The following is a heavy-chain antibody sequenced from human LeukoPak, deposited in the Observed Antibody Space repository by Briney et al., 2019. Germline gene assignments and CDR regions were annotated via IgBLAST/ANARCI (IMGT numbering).Heavy chain of an antibody. J-gene: IGHJ4*02. CDR1: GFSLRTNRMC. CDR2: IDWDGDK. D-gene: IGHD5-18*01. V-gene: IGHV2-70*11. CDR3: ARTSTCGNIYVLDY. Sequence: SGPTLSYTTPTLTLTCTFSGFSLRTNRMCVSWIRQPPAKALEWLARIDWDGDKYYNTSLKPRLTISKDTSKNQVVLTMTNMDPVDTATYYCARTSTCGNIYVLDYWGQGTLVTVSS.